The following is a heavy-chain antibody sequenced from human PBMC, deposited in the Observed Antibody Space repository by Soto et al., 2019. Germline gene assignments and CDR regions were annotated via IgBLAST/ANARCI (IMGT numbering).Heavy chain of an antibody. Sequence: QVHLVQSGAEVKKPGSSVKVSCKASGGTFSSYAISWVRQAPGQGLEWMGRIIPIFDTTNYAQKFQGRVTITADESTSTAYMELSSLRSEDTAVYYCVGYYYNTRGYYYDYWGQGTLVNVSS. V-gene: IGHV1-69*18. CDR2: IIPIFDTT. J-gene: IGHJ4*02. D-gene: IGHD3-22*01. CDR3: VGYYYNTRGYYYDY. CDR1: GGTFSSYA.